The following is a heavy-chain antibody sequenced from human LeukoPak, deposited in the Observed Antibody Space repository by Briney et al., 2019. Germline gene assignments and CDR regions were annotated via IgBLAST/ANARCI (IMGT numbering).Heavy chain of an antibody. CDR2: ISWDGGST. J-gene: IGHJ4*02. Sequence: GGSLRLSCAASGFTFDDYAMHWVRQAPGKGLEWVSLISWDGGSTYYADSVKGRFTISRDNAKNSLYLQMNSLRAEDTAVYYCARGGGNYYDTSAYYYLAGYWGQGTLVTVSS. D-gene: IGHD3-22*01. CDR3: ARGGGNYYDTSAYYYLAGY. V-gene: IGHV3-43D*03. CDR1: GFTFDDYA.